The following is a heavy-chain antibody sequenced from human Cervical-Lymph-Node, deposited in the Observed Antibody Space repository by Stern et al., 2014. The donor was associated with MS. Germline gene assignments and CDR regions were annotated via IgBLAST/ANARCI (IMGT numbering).Heavy chain of an antibody. D-gene: IGHD6-6*01. CDR3: AKDADSSSVFYFDS. CDR2: LNPNRGAT. V-gene: IGHV1-2*04. Sequence: QVQLVQSGAEVKKPGASLKVSCKASGYTFTGYLMHWVRQAPGQGLEWMGCLNPNRGATHYSKKFQGWVTLTRDTSISTVFMELSRMKSDGTAVYYCAKDADSSSVFYFDSWGQGTLVTVSS. CDR1: GYTFTGYL. J-gene: IGHJ4*02.